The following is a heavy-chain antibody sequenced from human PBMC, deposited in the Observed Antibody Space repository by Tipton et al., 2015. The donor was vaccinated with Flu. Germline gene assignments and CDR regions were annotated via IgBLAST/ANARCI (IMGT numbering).Heavy chain of an antibody. D-gene: IGHD3-10*02. CDR1: GGSINNYY. CDR3: ARLSFYDVDLKNFYFDY. CDR2: VYYRGNT. J-gene: IGHJ4*02. V-gene: IGHV4-59*04. Sequence: GLVKPSETLSLTCSVSGGSINNYYLSWIRQPPGKGLEWIGSVYYRGNTYYNPSLKSRVAMSVDTSKNQLSLKLSSVTAADTAMFYCARLSFYDVDLKNFYFDYWGQGTLVTVSS.